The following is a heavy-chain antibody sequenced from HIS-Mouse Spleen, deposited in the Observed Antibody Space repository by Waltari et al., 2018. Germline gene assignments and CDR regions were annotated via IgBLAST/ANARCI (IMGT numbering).Heavy chain of an antibody. V-gene: IGHV3-33*06. D-gene: IGHD6-13*01. J-gene: IGHJ6*02. CDR3: AKDRTLKCIAAAGTAGMDV. Sequence: QVQLVASGGGVVLPGRPLRLSCAASGFPFSSYGRHSVRQAPGKGGEWVAVIWYDGSNKYYADSVKGRFTISRDNSKNTLYLQMNSLRAEDTAVYYCAKDRTLKCIAAAGTAGMDVWGQGTTVTVSS. CDR2: IWYDGSNK. CDR1: GFPFSSYG.